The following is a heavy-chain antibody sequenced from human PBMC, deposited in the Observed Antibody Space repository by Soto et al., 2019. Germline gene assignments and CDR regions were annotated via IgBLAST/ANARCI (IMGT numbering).Heavy chain of an antibody. V-gene: IGHV1-69*01. J-gene: IGHJ6*02. D-gene: IGHD2-8*01. Sequence: QVQLVQSGAEVKKPGSSVKVSCKASGGTFSSYVIGWVRQAPGQGLEWMGGIISIFGTTHYAQRFQGRVTITAGESPSTAYMELSSLRSEETSVYYCASLLAYAMRGGDGLDVWGQGTTVTVSS. CDR2: IISIFGTT. CDR1: GGTFSSYV. CDR3: ASLLAYAMRGGDGLDV.